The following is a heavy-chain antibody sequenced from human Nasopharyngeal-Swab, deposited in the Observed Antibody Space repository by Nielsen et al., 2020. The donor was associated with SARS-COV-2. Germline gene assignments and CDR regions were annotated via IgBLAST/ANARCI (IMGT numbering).Heavy chain of an antibody. D-gene: IGHD3-10*01. V-gene: IGHV4-34*01. CDR2: INHSGST. Sequence: SETLSLTCAVYGGSFSGYYWSWIRQPPGKGLEWIGEINHSGSTYYNPSLKSRVTISVDTSKNQFSLKLSSVTAADTAVYYCARGTGSGSYYSRSGNWFDPWGQGTLVTVSS. CDR3: ARGTGSGSYYSRSGNWFDP. CDR1: GGSFSGYY. J-gene: IGHJ5*02.